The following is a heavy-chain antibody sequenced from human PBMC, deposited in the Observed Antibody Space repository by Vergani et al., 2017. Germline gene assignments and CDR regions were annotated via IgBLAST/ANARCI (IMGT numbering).Heavy chain of an antibody. CDR2: ISGSGWST. J-gene: IGHJ4*02. Sequence: EVQLLESGGGLVQPGGSLRLSCAASGFTFSTYAINWVRQAPGKGLEWVSGISGSGWSTYYADSVKGRFTISSDNAKNTLYLQMNSMRAEDTAIYYCARNTFYDFWGQGTLVTVSS. CDR3: ARNTFYDF. V-gene: IGHV3-23*01. D-gene: IGHD3-3*01. CDR1: GFTFSTYA.